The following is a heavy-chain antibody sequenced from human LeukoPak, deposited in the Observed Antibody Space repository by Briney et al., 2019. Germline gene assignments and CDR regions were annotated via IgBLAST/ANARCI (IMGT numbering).Heavy chain of an antibody. CDR1: GGTFSSYT. V-gene: IGHV1-69*02. CDR3: ARTIGYCSSTSCYRDY. D-gene: IGHD2-2*02. CDR2: IIPILGIA. Sequence: SVKVSCKASGGTFSSYTISWVRQAPGQGLEWMGRIIPILGIANYAQKFQGRVTITADKSTSTAYMELSSLKSEDTAVYYCARTIGYCSSTSCYRDYWGQGTLVTVSS. J-gene: IGHJ4*02.